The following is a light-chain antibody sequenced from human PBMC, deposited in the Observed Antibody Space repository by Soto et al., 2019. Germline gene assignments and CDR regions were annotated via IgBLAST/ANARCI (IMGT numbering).Light chain of an antibody. CDR3: QCYDAYMYGYV. Sequence: ALPRPPSVHLPPGQSATIPPSGRGSHCGAGIDVYWCQQYKLTAPQLLPYPHLHRPSGVPDRCAGSKSGTSASLAITGLQAEDEADYYCQCYDAYMYGYVFGTGTKVTV. CDR2: PHL. V-gene: IGLV1-40*01. J-gene: IGLJ1*01. CDR1: GSHCGAGID.